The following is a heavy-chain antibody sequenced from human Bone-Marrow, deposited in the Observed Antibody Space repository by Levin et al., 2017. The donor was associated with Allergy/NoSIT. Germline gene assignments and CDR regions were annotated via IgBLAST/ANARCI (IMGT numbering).Heavy chain of an antibody. CDR3: ARGGAERGTYSVH. J-gene: IGHJ4*02. Sequence: SETLSLTCTVSGGSINTYHWSWIRQAPGKGLEWVGNVHSTGTTNYNPSLKNRVTISVETSKNQFSLKLTSVTAADTATYYGARGGAERGTYSVHWGRGTLVTVSS. CDR2: VHSTGTT. CDR1: GGSINTYH. V-gene: IGHV4-59*01. D-gene: IGHD1-26*01.